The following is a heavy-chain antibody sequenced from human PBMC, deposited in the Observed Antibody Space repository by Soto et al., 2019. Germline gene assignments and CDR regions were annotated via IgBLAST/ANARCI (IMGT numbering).Heavy chain of an antibody. CDR3: GKGGGGDHGY. V-gene: IGHV3-23*04. Sequence: EVQLVESEGGLVQPGGSLRLSCEASGFIFTTSDMSWVRQAPGKGLEWISSITITGDTTHYADSVKGRFTISRDNSRNTVYLQMNSLRVDAPAVFYCGKGGGGDHGYWGQGTLVAVSS. CDR1: GFIFTTSD. CDR2: ITITGDTT. J-gene: IGHJ4*02. D-gene: IGHD2-21*02.